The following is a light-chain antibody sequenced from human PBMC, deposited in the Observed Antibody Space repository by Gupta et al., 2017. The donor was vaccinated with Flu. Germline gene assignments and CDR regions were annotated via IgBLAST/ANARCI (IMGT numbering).Light chain of an antibody. V-gene: IGKV1-9*01. CDR1: QDISTY. J-gene: IGKJ3*01. Sequence: DIQLTQSPSFLSASVGDRVTITCRASQDISTYLAWYQQKPGKAPKLLIYAASSLQGGVPSRFSGSGSGTEFTLTISSLQPEDFAAYYCQQVKSYPFTSGPGTKVDIK. CDR2: AAS. CDR3: QQVKSYPFT.